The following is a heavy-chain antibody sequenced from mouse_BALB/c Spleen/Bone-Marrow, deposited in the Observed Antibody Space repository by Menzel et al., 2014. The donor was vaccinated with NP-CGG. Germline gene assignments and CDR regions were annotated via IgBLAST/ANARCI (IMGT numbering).Heavy chain of an antibody. CDR3: ARDNYYGSSY. CDR2: ISYSGST. Sequence: DVKLVESGPGLVKPSQSLSLTCTVTGYSIXSDYAWNWIRQFPGNKLEWMGYISYSGSTSYNPSLKSRISITRDTSKNQFFLQLNSVTTEDTATYYCARDNYYGSSYWGQGTTLTVSS. V-gene: IGHV3-2*02. CDR1: GYSIXSDYA. J-gene: IGHJ2*01. D-gene: IGHD1-1*01.